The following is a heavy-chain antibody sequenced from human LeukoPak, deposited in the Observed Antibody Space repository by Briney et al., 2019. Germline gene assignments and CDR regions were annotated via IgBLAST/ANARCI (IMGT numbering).Heavy chain of an antibody. V-gene: IGHV1-2*06. D-gene: IGHD5-18*01. CDR3: ARQLSPYAFDI. CDR2: INPNTGVT. CDR1: GYTFTGYY. Sequence: ASVKVSCKASGYTFTGYYMHWVRQAPGQGLEWMGRINPNTGVTNFAQRFQGRVTMTRDTSISTAYLELNRLTSDDMAVYYCARQLSPYAFDIWGQGTVVTVSS. J-gene: IGHJ3*02.